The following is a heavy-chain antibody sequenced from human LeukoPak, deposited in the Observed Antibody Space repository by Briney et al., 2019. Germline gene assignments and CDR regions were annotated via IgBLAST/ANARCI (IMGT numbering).Heavy chain of an antibody. CDR2: IYHSGST. CDR3: ARPSIAARPGYYGSGSTWFDP. CDR1: GYSISSGYY. D-gene: IGHD3-10*01. J-gene: IGHJ5*02. Sequence: PSETLSLTCAVSGYSISSGYYWGWIRQPPGKGLEWIGSIYHSGSTYYNPSLKSRVTISVDTSKNQFSLKLSSVTAADTAVYYCARPSIAARPGYYGSGSTWFDPWGQGTLVTVSS. V-gene: IGHV4-38-2*01.